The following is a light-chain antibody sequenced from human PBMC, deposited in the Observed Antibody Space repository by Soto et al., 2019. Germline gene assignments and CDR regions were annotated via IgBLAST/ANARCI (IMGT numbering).Light chain of an antibody. V-gene: IGKV3-20*01. CDR2: AAS. J-gene: IGKJ5*01. CDR3: HQYGIAPIP. CDR1: QSIGSSY. Sequence: LTQSPGAVSLSPGDRATLSCRASQSIGSSYLVWFQQKAGQAPRLLMYAASNRATGIPDRFSGSGSGADFTLTISRLEPEDFAVYYCHQYGIAPIPSGQGARLEI.